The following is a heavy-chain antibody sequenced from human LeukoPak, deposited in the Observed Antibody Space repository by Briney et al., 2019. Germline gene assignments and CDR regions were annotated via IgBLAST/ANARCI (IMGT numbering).Heavy chain of an antibody. CDR2: IYYSGST. CDR1: GDSISSYY. CDR3: ARGPLVGSSGWDY. D-gene: IGHD6-19*01. V-gene: IGHV4-59*08. Sequence: SETLSLTCTVSGDSISSYYWSWIRQPPGKGLEWIGYIYYSGSTNYNPSLKSRVTISVDPSKKQFSLMLSSVTAADTAVYYCARGPLVGSSGWDYWGQGTLVTVSS. J-gene: IGHJ4*02.